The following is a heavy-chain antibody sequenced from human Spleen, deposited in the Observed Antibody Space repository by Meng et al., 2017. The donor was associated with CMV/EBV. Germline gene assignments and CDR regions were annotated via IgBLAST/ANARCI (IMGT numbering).Heavy chain of an antibody. J-gene: IGHJ4*02. Sequence: GGSLRLSCAASGFTFSSYGMHWVRQAPGKGLEWVAFIRYDGSNKYYADSVKGRFTISRDNSKNTLYLQMNSLRAEDTGMYYCTRVRYDWNDVPFDYWGQGTLVTVSA. CDR1: GFTFSSYG. CDR3: TRVRYDWNDVPFDY. D-gene: IGHD1-20*01. CDR2: IRYDGSNK. V-gene: IGHV3-30*02.